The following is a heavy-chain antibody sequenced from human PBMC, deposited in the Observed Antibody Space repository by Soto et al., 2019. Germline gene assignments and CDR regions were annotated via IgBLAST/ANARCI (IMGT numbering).Heavy chain of an antibody. J-gene: IGHJ6*03. V-gene: IGHV4-39*01. CDR3: ARQGGLRYFDWLPNPPAGDYYMDV. Sequence: SETLSLTCTVSGGSISSSSYYWGWIRQPPGKGLEWIGSIYYSGSTYYNPSLKSRVTISVDTSKNQFSLKLSSVTAADTAVYYCARQGGLRYFDWLPNPPAGDYYMDVWGKGTTVTVSS. CDR2: IYYSGST. CDR1: GGSISSSSYY. D-gene: IGHD3-9*01.